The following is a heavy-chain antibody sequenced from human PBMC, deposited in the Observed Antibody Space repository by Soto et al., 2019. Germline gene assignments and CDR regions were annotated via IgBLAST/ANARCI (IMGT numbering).Heavy chain of an antibody. CDR2: VKPGGDYT. CDR3: AREALTGYRDFDY. CDR1: GYSFTAYYTYY. Sequence: QVHLVQSGAEVQKPGASVTLSCKASGYSFTAYYTYYMHWVRQAPGQGLEWMGMVKPGGDYTIYAQKLQGRVSMTTDTSTSTLYMELSSLTSEDTAVYYCAREALTGYRDFDYWGQGTLVTVSS. D-gene: IGHD3-9*01. J-gene: IGHJ4*02. V-gene: IGHV1-46*01.